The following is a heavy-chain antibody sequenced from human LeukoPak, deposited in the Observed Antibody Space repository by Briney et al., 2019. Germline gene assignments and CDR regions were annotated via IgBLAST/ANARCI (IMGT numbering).Heavy chain of an antibody. J-gene: IGHJ4*02. V-gene: IGHV3-7*01. CDR2: IKQDGSEK. CDR3: ARDRVGALYYFDY. CDR1: GFTLSSYW. D-gene: IGHD1-26*01. Sequence: GGSLRLSCAASGFTLSSYWMSWVRQAPGKGLEWVANIKQDGSEKYYVDSVKGRFTISRDNAKNSLYLQMNSLRAEDTAVYYCARDRVGALYYFDYWGQGTLVTVSS.